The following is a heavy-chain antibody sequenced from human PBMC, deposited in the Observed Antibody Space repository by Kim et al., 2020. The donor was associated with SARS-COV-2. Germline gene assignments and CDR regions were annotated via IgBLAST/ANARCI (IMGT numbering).Heavy chain of an antibody. D-gene: IGHD5-12*01. V-gene: IGHV4-59*01. Sequence: PNYNPSLKSRVTISVDTSKNQFSLRLSSVPAADTAVYYCARDLSDPWNYGMDVWGQGTTVTVSS. CDR2: P. J-gene: IGHJ6*02. CDR3: ARDLSDPWNYGMDV.